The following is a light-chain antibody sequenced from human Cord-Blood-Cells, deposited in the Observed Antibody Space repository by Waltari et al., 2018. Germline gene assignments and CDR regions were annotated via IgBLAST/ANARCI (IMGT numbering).Light chain of an antibody. CDR2: EVS. V-gene: IGLV2-14*01. CDR3: SSYTSSSTLV. Sequence: QSALTQPASVYVSPGQSITSSCTATSSDGGGYNYVPWYQQHPGKAPKLLIYEVSIRASGVSNRFSGSKSGNTASLTISGLQAEDEADYYCSSYTSSSTLVFGGGTKLTVL. CDR1: SSDGGGYNY. J-gene: IGLJ2*01.